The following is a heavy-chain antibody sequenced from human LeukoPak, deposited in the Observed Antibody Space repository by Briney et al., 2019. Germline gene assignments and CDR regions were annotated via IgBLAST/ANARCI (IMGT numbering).Heavy chain of an antibody. J-gene: IGHJ4*02. CDR1: GFTFSSYA. CDR2: ISYDGSNK. CDR3: ARGRITMVRGVYYFDY. V-gene: IGHV3-30-3*01. Sequence: GGSLRLSCAASGFTFSSYALHWVRQAPGKGLEWVAIISYDGSNKYYADSVKGRFTISRDNSKNTLYLRMNSLRAEDRAVYYCARGRITMVRGVYYFDYWGQGTLVTVSS. D-gene: IGHD3-10*01.